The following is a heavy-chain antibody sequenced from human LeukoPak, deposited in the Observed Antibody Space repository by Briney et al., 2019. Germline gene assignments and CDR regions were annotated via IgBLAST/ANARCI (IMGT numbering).Heavy chain of an antibody. Sequence: SETLSLTCAVYGGSFSGHYWTWLRQPPGKGLEWIGEINDSGSTNHNPSLKGRVTISVDTSKNQFSLKLSSVTAADTAVYYCVRGRQGHYWGQGTLVTVPS. CDR1: GGSFSGHY. V-gene: IGHV4-34*01. CDR2: INDSGST. CDR3: VRGRQGHY. J-gene: IGHJ4*02.